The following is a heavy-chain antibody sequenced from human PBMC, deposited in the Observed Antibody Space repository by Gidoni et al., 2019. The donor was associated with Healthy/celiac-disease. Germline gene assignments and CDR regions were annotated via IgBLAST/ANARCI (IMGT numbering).Heavy chain of an antibody. J-gene: IGHJ4*02. V-gene: IGHV3-21*01. CDR1: GFTFSSYS. CDR3: ARDEASDSYGWSGSVY. D-gene: IGHD5-18*01. Sequence: EVQLVESGGGLVKPGGSLRLSCAASGFTFSSYSMNWVRQAPGKGLEWDTSISSSRSYIYYADSVKGRFTISRDNAKNSLYLQMNSLRAEDTAVYYCARDEASDSYGWSGSVYWGQGTLVTVSS. CDR2: ISSSRSYI.